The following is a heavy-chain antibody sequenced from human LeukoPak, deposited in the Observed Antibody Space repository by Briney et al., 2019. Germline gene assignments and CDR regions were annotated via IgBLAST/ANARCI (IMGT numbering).Heavy chain of an antibody. J-gene: IGHJ4*02. D-gene: IGHD1-26*01. CDR2: IIPILGIA. CDR1: GGTFSSYA. Sequence: SVKVSCKASGGTFSSYAISWVRQAPGQGLEWMGRIIPILGIANYAQKFQGRVTITADKSTSTAYMELSSLRSEDTAVYYCARVKYSGSYGYWGQGTLVTVSS. V-gene: IGHV1-69*04. CDR3: ARVKYSGSYGY.